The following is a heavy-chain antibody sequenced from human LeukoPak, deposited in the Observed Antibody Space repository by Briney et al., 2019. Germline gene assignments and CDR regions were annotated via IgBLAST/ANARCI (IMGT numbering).Heavy chain of an antibody. V-gene: IGHV3-30-3*01. CDR3: AGSLEGNDYVWGSYRYTENDY. CDR1: GFTFSSYA. Sequence: GRSLRLSCAASGFTFSSYAMHWVRQAPGKGLEWVAVISYDGSNKYYADSVKGRFTISRDNSKNTLYLQMNSLRAEDTAVYYCAGSLEGNDYVWGSYRYTENDYWGQGTLVTVSS. J-gene: IGHJ4*02. D-gene: IGHD3-16*02. CDR2: ISYDGSNK.